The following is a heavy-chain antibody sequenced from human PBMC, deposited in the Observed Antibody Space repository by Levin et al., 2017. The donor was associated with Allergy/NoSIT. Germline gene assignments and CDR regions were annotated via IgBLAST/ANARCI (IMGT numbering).Heavy chain of an antibody. V-gene: IGHV4-59*08. J-gene: IGHJ4*02. CDR2: IYDSGGT. CDR3: ARLRGGSWFDY. D-gene: IGHD6-13*01. Sequence: PSETLSLTCTVSGASISSYYWNWIRQPPGRGLEWIGYIYDSGGTNYNPSLKSRVTISIDTSKNQFSLKLSSVTAADTAVYYCARLRGGSWFDYWGQGTLVTVSS. CDR1: GASISSYY.